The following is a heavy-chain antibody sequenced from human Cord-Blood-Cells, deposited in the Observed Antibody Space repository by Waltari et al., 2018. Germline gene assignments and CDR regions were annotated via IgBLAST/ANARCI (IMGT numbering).Heavy chain of an antibody. D-gene: IGHD3-22*01. J-gene: IGHJ4*02. CDR3: ARVRYYDSSGYYYYFDY. CDR1: GGTFSSYA. V-gene: IGHV1-69*01. CDR2: IIPIFGTA. Sequence: QVQLVQSGAEVKKPGSSVKVSCKASGGTFSSYAISWVRQAPGQGLEWMGGIIPIFGTANYAQKFQGRVTITADESTSTAYMELSSLRSEDPAVYYCARVRYYDSSGYYYYFDYWGQGTLVTVSS.